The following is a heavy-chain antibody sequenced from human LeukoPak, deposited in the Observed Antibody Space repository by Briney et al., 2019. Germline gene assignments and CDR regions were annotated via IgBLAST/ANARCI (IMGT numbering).Heavy chain of an antibody. CDR1: GYTFTGYY. J-gene: IGHJ4*02. CDR2: INPNSGGT. D-gene: IGHD3-10*01. Sequence: ASVKVSCKASGYTFTGYYMHWVRQAPGQGLEWMGWINPNSGGTNYAQKFQGRVTMTRDTSISTAYMELSRLRSDDTGVYYCARVVSYGSGSYYNLDYWGQGTLVTVSS. V-gene: IGHV1-2*02. CDR3: ARVVSYGSGSYYNLDY.